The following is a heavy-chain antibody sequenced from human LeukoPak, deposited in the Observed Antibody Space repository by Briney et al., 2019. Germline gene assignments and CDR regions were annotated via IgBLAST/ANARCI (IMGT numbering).Heavy chain of an antibody. J-gene: IGHJ5*02. Sequence: SETLSLTCTVSGGSVSSGSYYWSWIRQPPGKGLEWIGYIYYSGSTNYNPSLKSRVTISVDTSKKQFSLKLSSVTAADTAVYYCAREGAVHWFDPWGQGTLVTVSS. D-gene: IGHD6-19*01. CDR2: IYYSGST. V-gene: IGHV4-61*01. CDR1: GGSVSSGSYY. CDR3: AREGAVHWFDP.